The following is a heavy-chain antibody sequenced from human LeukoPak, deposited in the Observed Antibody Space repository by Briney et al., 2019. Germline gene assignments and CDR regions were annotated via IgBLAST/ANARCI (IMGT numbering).Heavy chain of an antibody. CDR3: AREGSGYYGSGSYYN. V-gene: IGHV4-34*01. J-gene: IGHJ4*02. CDR1: GGSFSGYY. CDR2: INHSGST. Sequence: SETLSLTCAVYGGSFSGYYWSWIRQPPGKGLEWIGEINHSGSTNYNPSLKSRVTISVDTSKNQFSLKLSSVTAADTAVYYCAREGSGYYGSGSYYNWGQGTLVTVSS. D-gene: IGHD3-10*01.